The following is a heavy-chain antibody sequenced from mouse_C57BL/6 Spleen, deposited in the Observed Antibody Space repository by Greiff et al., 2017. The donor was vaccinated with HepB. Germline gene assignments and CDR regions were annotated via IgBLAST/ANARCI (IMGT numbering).Heavy chain of an antibody. CDR3: ARKGYDYGYAMDY. D-gene: IGHD2-4*01. V-gene: IGHV1-59*01. J-gene: IGHJ4*01. Sequence: QVHVKQPGAELVRPGTSVKLSCKASGYTFTSYWMHWVKQRPGQGLEWIGVIDPSDSYTNYNQKFKGKATLTVDTSSSTAYMQLSSLTSEDSAVYYCARKGYDYGYAMDYWGQGTSVTVSS. CDR1: GYTFTSYW. CDR2: IDPSDSYT.